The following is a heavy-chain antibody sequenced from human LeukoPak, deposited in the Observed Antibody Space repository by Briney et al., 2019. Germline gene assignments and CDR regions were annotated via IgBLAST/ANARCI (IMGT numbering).Heavy chain of an antibody. CDR2: INPQMGGT. CDR1: GYTFTDYY. D-gene: IGHD4-17*01. CDR3: VRKIRAISVTTV. J-gene: IGHJ4*02. V-gene: IGHV1-2*02. Sequence: ASVTLSCKVSGYTFTDYYIEWVRQAPGQGLEWMGWINPQMGGTNYAQKFQGRATITRDTTSSTAYMDLSRLPSADTAVYYCVRKIRAISVTTVWGQGTLLTVSS.